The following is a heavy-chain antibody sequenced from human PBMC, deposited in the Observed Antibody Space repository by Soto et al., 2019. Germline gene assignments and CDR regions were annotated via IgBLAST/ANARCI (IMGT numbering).Heavy chain of an antibody. Sequence: QVQLVQSGAEVKQPGASVKVSYKASGYSFTTYGISWVRQAPGQGLEWMGWISDYNGNTNYEKKFQGRVTMTTDTATRTAYMELKSLRSDDTAVYYCAREGYYSGSGSYSPPRYYGMDVWGQGTTVTVS. CDR2: ISDYNGNT. CDR3: AREGYYSGSGSYSPPRYYGMDV. D-gene: IGHD3-10*01. J-gene: IGHJ6*02. CDR1: GYSFTTYG. V-gene: IGHV1-18*01.